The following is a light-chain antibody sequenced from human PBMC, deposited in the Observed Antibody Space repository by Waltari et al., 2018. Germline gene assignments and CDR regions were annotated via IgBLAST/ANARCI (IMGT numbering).Light chain of an antibody. Sequence: QSMLTQPPSASGTPGQRVTISCSGSSSNSGRKTVTWYQHLPGTAPRVLISSNNQRPSGVPDRFSGSKSGTSASLAISGLQSEDEADYYCSSWDDSVIGPVFGGGTKLTVL. CDR1: SSNSGRKT. J-gene: IGLJ2*01. V-gene: IGLV1-44*01. CDR2: SNN. CDR3: SSWDDSVIGPV.